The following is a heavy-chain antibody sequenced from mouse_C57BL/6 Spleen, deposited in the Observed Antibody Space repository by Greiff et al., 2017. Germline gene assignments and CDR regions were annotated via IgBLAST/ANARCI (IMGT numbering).Heavy chain of an antibody. CDR1: GFTIKDYY. V-gene: IGHV14-1*01. Sequence: EVHLVESGAELVRPGASVKLSCTASGFTIKDYYMHWVKQRPEQGLEWIGRIDPEDGDTEYAPKFQGKANFTAATSSNTAYLQLRSLTSEDTAVYSCTTFSTGRRDAMDYWGQGTSVTVSS. D-gene: IGHD4-1*02. CDR3: TTFSTGRRDAMDY. J-gene: IGHJ4*01. CDR2: IDPEDGDT.